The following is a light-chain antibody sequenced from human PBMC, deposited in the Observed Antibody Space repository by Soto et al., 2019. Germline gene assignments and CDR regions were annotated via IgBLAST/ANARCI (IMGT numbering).Light chain of an antibody. Sequence: QSVLTQPPSASGSPGQSVTISCTGTSSDVGGYNYVSWYQQHPGKAPKLMIYEVSKRPSGVPDRFSGSKSGNTASLTVSGLQAEDEADYYCSSYAGRNNYVFGAGIKLTVL. CDR1: SSDVGGYNY. CDR2: EVS. CDR3: SSYAGRNNYV. J-gene: IGLJ2*01. V-gene: IGLV2-8*01.